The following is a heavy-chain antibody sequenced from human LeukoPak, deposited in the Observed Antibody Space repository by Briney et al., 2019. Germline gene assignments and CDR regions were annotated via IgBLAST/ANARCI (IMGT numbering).Heavy chain of an antibody. CDR2: ISGNSANT. D-gene: IGHD3-22*01. V-gene: IGHV3-23*01. CDR1: EFIFSRYG. Sequence: GGSLRLSCAASEFIFSRYGMSWVRQAPGKGLEWVSWISGNSANTYYADSVQGRFSISRDNSKNTVYLQMNSLRAEDTAVYYCARGGGDSSGYSNWFDPWGQGTLVTVSS. J-gene: IGHJ5*02. CDR3: ARGGGDSSGYSNWFDP.